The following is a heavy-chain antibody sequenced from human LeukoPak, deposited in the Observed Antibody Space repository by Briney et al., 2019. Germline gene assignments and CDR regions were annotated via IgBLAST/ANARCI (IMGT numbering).Heavy chain of an antibody. CDR2: IKQDGSEK. D-gene: IGHD6-19*01. Sequence: PGGSLRLSCAASGFTFSSYWMSWVRQAPGKGLEWVANIKQDGSEKYYVDSVKGRFTISRDNAKNSLYLQMNSLRAEDTAVYYCARDRDSSGWYGRAFDIWGQGTMVTVSS. J-gene: IGHJ3*02. V-gene: IGHV3-7*01. CDR1: GFTFSSYW. CDR3: ARDRDSSGWYGRAFDI.